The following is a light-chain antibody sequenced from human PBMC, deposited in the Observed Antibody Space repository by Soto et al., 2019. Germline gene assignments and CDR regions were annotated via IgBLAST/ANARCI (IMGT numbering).Light chain of an antibody. J-gene: IGLJ2*01. CDR2: RNN. CDR3: AACDDSLNGVL. CDR1: SSNIGSNT. Sequence: QSVLTQPPSASGTPGQRVTISCSGSSSNIGSNTVNWYQQLPGTAPKLLIYRNNQRPSGVPDRFSGSKSGTSASLAISGLQSEDEADYYCAACDDSLNGVLFGGGTKLTVL. V-gene: IGLV1-44*01.